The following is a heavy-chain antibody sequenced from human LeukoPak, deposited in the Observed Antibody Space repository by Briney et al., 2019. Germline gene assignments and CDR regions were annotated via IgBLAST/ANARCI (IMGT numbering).Heavy chain of an antibody. CDR3: ARESSGLCSAY. CDR2: IYTSGST. D-gene: IGHD3-22*01. CDR1: GGSISSYY. Sequence: NPSETLSLTCTVSGGSISSYYWRWVRQPAGKGLEWIGRIYTSGSTNYNPSLKSRVTISVDTSKNQFSLKLSSVTAADTAVYYCARESSGLCSAYWGQGTLVTVSS. J-gene: IGHJ4*02. V-gene: IGHV4-4*07.